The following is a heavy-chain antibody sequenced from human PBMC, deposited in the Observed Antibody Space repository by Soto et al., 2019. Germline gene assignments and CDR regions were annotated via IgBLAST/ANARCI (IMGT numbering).Heavy chain of an antibody. D-gene: IGHD5-12*01. Sequence: QVQRVQSGAEMKKPGASVKLSCKTSGINYNTYAIHWVRQAPGQGLEWMGWINAGNGDTRYSQNFQGRVTLTRDPSASTVYMDLDSLKSEDTGVYYCARAISGYVTWGQGTLVTVSS. CDR3: ARAISGYVT. J-gene: IGHJ4*02. V-gene: IGHV1-3*01. CDR1: GINYNTYA. CDR2: INAGNGDT.